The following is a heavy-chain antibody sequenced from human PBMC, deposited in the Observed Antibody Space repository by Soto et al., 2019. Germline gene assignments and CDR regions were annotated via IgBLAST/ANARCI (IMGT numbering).Heavy chain of an antibody. D-gene: IGHD3-22*01. CDR3: AKKSSNYYDRSGHPDY. CDR1: GFTFSSYA. Sequence: GVLRLSCAASGFTFSSYAMSWVRQAPGKGLEWVSAISGSGGSTYYADSVKGRFTISRDNSKNTLYLQMNSLRAEDTAVYYCAKKSSNYYDRSGHPDYWGQGTLVTVAS. J-gene: IGHJ4*02. CDR2: ISGSGGST. V-gene: IGHV3-23*01.